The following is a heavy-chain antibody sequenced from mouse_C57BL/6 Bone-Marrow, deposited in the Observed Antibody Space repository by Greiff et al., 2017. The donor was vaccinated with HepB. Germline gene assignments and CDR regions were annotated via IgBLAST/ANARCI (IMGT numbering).Heavy chain of an antibody. CDR2: ISNGGGST. CDR3: ARQGDYDDWEFAY. CDR1: GFTFSDYY. J-gene: IGHJ3*01. V-gene: IGHV5-12*01. D-gene: IGHD2-3*01. Sequence: EVQRVESGGGLVQPGGSLKLSCAASGFTFSDYYMYWVRQTPEKRLEWVAYISNGGGSTYYPDNVKGRFTISTDNAKNTRYLQTSRLKSEDTAMYDGARQGDYDDWEFAYWCQGTRVTVAA.